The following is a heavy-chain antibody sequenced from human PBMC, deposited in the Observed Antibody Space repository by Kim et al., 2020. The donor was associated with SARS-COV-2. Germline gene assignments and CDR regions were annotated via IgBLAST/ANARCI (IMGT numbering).Heavy chain of an antibody. J-gene: IGHJ2*01. CDR3: AKDTMVRGLWYFDL. CDR1: GFTFSKYA. V-gene: IGHV3-23*03. CDR2: IYSDGSST. D-gene: IGHD3-10*01. Sequence: GGSLRLSCAASGFTFSKYAMTWVRQAPGKGLEWVSVIYSDGSSTFYADSVKGRFTISRDNSRNTLYLQMNNLRAEDTALYYCAKDTMVRGLWYFDLWGRGTLVTVSS.